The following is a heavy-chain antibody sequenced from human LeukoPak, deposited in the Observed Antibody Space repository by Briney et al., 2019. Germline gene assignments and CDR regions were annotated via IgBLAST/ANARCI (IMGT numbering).Heavy chain of an antibody. Sequence: TGGSLRPSCAASGFAVSSNYMSWVRQAPGKGLEWVSVIYSGGSTYYADSVKGRFTISRDNSKNTLYLQMNSLRVEDTAVYYCAREIYCSASSCTGGVFDIWGQGTMVTVSS. J-gene: IGHJ3*02. CDR1: GFAVSSNY. CDR3: AREIYCSASSCTGGVFDI. CDR2: IYSGGST. V-gene: IGHV3-53*01. D-gene: IGHD2-15*01.